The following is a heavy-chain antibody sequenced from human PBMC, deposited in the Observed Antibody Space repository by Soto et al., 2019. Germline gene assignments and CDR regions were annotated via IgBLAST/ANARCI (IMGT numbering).Heavy chain of an antibody. CDR2: ISYDGSNK. V-gene: IGHV3-30*18. D-gene: IGHD6-19*01. Sequence: QVQLVESGGGVVQPGRSLRLSCAASGFTFSSYGMHWVRQAPGKGLEWVAVISYDGSNKYYAESVKGRFTISRDNSKNTLYLQMNSLRAEDTSVYYCAQDHEQWLVRPVDYWGQGTLVTVSS. CDR3: AQDHEQWLVRPVDY. CDR1: GFTFSSYG. J-gene: IGHJ4*02.